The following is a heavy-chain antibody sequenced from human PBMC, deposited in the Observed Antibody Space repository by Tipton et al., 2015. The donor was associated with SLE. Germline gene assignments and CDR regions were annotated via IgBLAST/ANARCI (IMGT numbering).Heavy chain of an antibody. CDR1: GGSISSGSYY. D-gene: IGHD1-7*01. J-gene: IGHJ6*03. Sequence: TLSLTCTVSGGSISSGSYYWSWIRQPAGKGLEWIGYIYTSGSTNYNPSLKSRVTISVDTSKNQFSLKLSSVTAADTAVYYCARDLSAKNSYYYYYMDVWGKGTTVTVSS. CDR3: ARDLSAKNSYYYYYMDV. CDR2: IYTSGST. V-gene: IGHV4-61*09.